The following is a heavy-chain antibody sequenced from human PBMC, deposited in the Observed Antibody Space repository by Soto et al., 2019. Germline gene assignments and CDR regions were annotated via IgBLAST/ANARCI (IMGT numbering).Heavy chain of an antibody. CDR1: GFTFSSYA. D-gene: IGHD3-16*01. CDR2: ISYDGSNK. J-gene: IGHJ5*02. Sequence: GGSLRLSCAASGFTFSSYAMHWVRQAPGKGLEWVAVISYDGSNKYYADYVKGRFTISRDNSKNTLYLQMNSLRAEDTAVYYCARDHAFGPQRVNWFDPWGQGTLVTVSS. CDR3: ARDHAFGPQRVNWFDP. V-gene: IGHV3-30-3*01.